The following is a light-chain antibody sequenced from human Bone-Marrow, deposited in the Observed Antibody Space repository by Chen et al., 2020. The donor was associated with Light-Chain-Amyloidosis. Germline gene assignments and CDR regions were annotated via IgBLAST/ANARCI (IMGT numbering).Light chain of an antibody. CDR1: DLPTKY. CDR3: QSADSSGTYEVI. Sequence: SYELTQPPSVSVSPVQTSRITCSGNDLPTKYAYWYQQQPGQAPVLVRHRDTERPSGISERFSGSSSGTTATLTISGVQAEDEADYHCQSADSSGTYEVIFGGGTKLTVL. J-gene: IGLJ2*01. CDR2: RDT. V-gene: IGLV3-25*03.